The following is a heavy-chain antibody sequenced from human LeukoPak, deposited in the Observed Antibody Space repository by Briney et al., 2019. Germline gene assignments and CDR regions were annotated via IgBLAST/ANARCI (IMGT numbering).Heavy chain of an antibody. V-gene: IGHV4-39*01. CDR1: GDSISTSSYF. Sequence: PSETLSLTCTVSGDSISTSSYFWAWVRQSPGKGLEWIASIYYSGNTYYNPSLKSRVTISEDTSKNQFSLELSSVTAADTAVYYCVRQGDGYCSSTNCLFSFDYWGQGTLVTVSS. D-gene: IGHD2-2*03. CDR3: VRQGDGYCSSTNCLFSFDY. CDR2: IYYSGNT. J-gene: IGHJ4*02.